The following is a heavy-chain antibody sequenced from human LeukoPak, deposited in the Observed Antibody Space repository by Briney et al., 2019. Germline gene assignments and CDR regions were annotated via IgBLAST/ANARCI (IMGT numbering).Heavy chain of an antibody. CDR2: ISDDGSNK. J-gene: IGHJ4*02. V-gene: IGHV3-30*03. CDR3: ARSRVVAAALLY. CDR1: GVTLSPYG. Sequence: GGSLRLSCAASGVTLSPYGMHWVRQAPGKGLEWVAVISDDGSNKYYADSVKGRFTISRDNSKNTVYLQVNSLRPEDTAMYYCARSRVVAAALLYWGQGTVVTVSS. D-gene: IGHD5-12*01.